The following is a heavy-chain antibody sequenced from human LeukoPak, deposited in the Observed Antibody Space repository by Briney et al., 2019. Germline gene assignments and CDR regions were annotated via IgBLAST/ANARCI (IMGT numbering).Heavy chain of an antibody. CDR1: GYTFTSYG. CDR2: ISAYNGNT. CDR3: ARVSFYYGSGSSDDY. D-gene: IGHD3-10*01. Sequence: ASVKVSCKASGYTFTSYGMSWVRQAPGQGLEWMGWISAYNGNTNYAQKLQGRVTMTRDTSTSTAYMELRSLRSDDTAVYYCARVSFYYGSGSSDDYWGQGTLVTVSS. J-gene: IGHJ4*02. V-gene: IGHV1-18*01.